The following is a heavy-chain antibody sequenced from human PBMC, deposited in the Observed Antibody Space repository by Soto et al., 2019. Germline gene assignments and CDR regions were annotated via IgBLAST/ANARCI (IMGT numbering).Heavy chain of an antibody. D-gene: IGHD3-10*01. J-gene: IGHJ6*03. CDR3: ARGLRGVIITAYYYYMDV. CDR2: INHSGST. V-gene: IGHV4-34*01. Sequence: SETLSLTCAVYGGSFSGYYWSWIRQPPGKGLEWIGEINHSGSTNYNPSLKSRVTISVDTSKNQFSLKLSSVTAADTAVYYCARGLRGVIITAYYYYMDVWGKGTTVTVSS. CDR1: GGSFSGYY.